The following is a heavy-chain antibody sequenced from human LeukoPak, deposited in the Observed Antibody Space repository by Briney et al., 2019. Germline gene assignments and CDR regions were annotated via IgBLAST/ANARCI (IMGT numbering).Heavy chain of an antibody. D-gene: IGHD2-15*01. V-gene: IGHV1-69*05. CDR3: ARGGRNCSGGSCPYYFDY. CDR1: GGTFSSYA. CDR2: IIPIFGTA. J-gene: IGHJ4*02. Sequence: SVKVSCKASGGTFSSYAISWVRQAPGQGLEWMGGIIPIFGTANYAQKFQGRVTITTDESTSTAYVELSSLRSEDTAVYYCARGGRNCSGGSCPYYFDYWGQGTLVTVSS.